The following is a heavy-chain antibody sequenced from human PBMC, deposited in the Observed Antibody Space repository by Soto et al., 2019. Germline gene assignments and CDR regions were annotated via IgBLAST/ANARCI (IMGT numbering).Heavy chain of an antibody. CDR3: AHRPLGYCSSTSCYKAGYYYYGMDV. D-gene: IGHD2-2*02. V-gene: IGHV2-5*01. CDR2: IYWNDDK. Sequence: SGPTLVNPTQTLTLTCTFSGFSLSTSGVGVGWIRQPPGKALEWLALIYWNDDKRYSPSLKSRLTITKDTSKNQVVLTITNMDPVDTATYYCAHRPLGYCSSTSCYKAGYYYYGMDVWGQGTTVTVSS. J-gene: IGHJ6*02. CDR1: GFSLSTSGVG.